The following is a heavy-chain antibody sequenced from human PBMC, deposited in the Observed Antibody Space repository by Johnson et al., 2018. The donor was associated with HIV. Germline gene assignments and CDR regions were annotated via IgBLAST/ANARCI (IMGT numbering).Heavy chain of an antibody. Sequence: EVQVVESGGGLVQPGGSLRLSCETSGFTFNSYAMSWVRQAPGKGLEWVAAISGSGDSTYYADSVKGRFTISRDNSKNTLYLQMNSLRAEDTAVYYCANHRADYYDSSGYPDAFDIWGQGTMVTVSS. CDR3: ANHRADYYDSSGYPDAFDI. CDR1: GFTFNSYA. D-gene: IGHD3-22*01. CDR2: ISGSGDST. J-gene: IGHJ3*02. V-gene: IGHV3-23*04.